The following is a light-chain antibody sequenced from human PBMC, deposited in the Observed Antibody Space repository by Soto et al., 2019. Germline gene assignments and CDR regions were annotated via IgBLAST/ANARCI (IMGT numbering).Light chain of an antibody. V-gene: IGKV3-20*01. J-gene: IGKJ1*01. CDR2: GAS. CDR1: QSVSSSY. Sequence: EIVLTQSPGTLSLSPGESATLACRASQSVSSSYLAWYQQKPGQAPRLVIYGASNRATGIPGRFSGSGSGTDFTLTISRLEPEDFAVYYCQQYGSSPWTFGQGTKVDIK. CDR3: QQYGSSPWT.